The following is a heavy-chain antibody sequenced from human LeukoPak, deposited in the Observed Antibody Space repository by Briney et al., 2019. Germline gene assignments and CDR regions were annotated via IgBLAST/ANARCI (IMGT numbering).Heavy chain of an antibody. D-gene: IGHD6-13*01. J-gene: IGHJ6*03. Sequence: PSETLSLTCTVSGGSIGSYYWSWIRQPPGRGLEWIGYIYYSGSTNYNPSLKSRVTISVDTPKNQFSLKLSSVTAADTAVYYCARGRAKSSSSFRYYYYMDVWGKGTTVTVSS. CDR1: GGSIGSYY. CDR2: IYYSGST. V-gene: IGHV4-59*12. CDR3: ARGRAKSSSSFRYYYYMDV.